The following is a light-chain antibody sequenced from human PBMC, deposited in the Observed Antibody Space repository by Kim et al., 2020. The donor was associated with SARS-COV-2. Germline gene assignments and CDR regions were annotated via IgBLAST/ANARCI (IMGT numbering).Light chain of an antibody. CDR3: SSYAGINSRGGV. CDR2: EVS. CDR1: NSDVGGYNY. Sequence: QSALTQPPSTSGSPGQSVTISCTGTNSDVGGYNYVSWYQQHPGKAPKLLIYEVSKRPSGVPDRFSGSKSGNTASLTVSGLQAEDESDYYCSSYAGINSRGGVFGGGTQLTVL. J-gene: IGLJ3*02. V-gene: IGLV2-8*01.